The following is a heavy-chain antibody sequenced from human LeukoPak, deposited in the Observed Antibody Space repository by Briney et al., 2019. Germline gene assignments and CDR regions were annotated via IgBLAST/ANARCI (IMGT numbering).Heavy chain of an antibody. J-gene: IGHJ4*02. CDR1: DDSLSSVRNN. CDR3: VRRATSSEHFPPPFDC. Sequence: SETLSLTCSVSDDSLSSVRNNWGWLRQPPGQGLEWIGSMHNTGSTSYNPSRESRITMIVDSAMKYFSLKMTSVAAADTGVYYCVRRATSSEHFPPPFDCWGQGILVSVSS. CDR2: MHNTGST. V-gene: IGHV4-39*02. D-gene: IGHD6-19*01.